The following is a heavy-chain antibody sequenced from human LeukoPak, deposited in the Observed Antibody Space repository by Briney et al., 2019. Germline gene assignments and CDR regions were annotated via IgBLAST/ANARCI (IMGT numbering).Heavy chain of an antibody. CDR2: IIPIFGTA. V-gene: IGHV1-69*05. CDR3: ARDTGAAGYCSGGSCYV. J-gene: IGHJ4*02. Sequence: GASVKVSCKASGGTFSSYAISWVRQAPGQGLEWMGRIIPIFGTANYAQKFQGRVTITTDESTSTAYMELSSLRSEDTAVYYCARDTGAAGYCSGGSCYVRGQGTLVTVSS. D-gene: IGHD2-15*01. CDR1: GGTFSSYA.